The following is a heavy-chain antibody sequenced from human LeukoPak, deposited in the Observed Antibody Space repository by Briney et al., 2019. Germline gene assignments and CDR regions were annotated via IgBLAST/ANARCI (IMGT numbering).Heavy chain of an antibody. Sequence: PGGSLRLSCEASGFTFSSYGMHWVRQAPGKGLEWVAAIWYDGSNEWYADSVKGRFTISRDNTKKALYLQMNSLRAADTAVYYCARGGKIHTYNWFDPWGQGTLVTVSS. J-gene: IGHJ5*02. CDR1: GFTFSSYG. CDR2: IWYDGSNE. V-gene: IGHV3-33*01. D-gene: IGHD5-18*01. CDR3: ARGGKIHTYNWFDP.